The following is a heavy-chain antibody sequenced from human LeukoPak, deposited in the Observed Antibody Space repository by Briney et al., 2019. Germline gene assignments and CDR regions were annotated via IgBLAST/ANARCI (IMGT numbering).Heavy chain of an antibody. Sequence: GGSLRLSCAASGFSFSSYWMSWVRQAPGKGLEWVGNINQDGRVIFYVDSVKGRFTTSRDNAKNSLYLQMNSLRDDDTAIYYCASSHDSSGNDWGQGTLVTVTS. CDR2: INQDGRVI. V-gene: IGHV3-7*01. CDR1: GFSFSSYW. D-gene: IGHD3-22*01. J-gene: IGHJ4*02. CDR3: ASSHDSSGND.